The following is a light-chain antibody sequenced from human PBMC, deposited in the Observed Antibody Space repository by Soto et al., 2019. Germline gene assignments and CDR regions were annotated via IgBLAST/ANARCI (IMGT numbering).Light chain of an antibody. CDR1: SSDIGTYNF. CDR2: EIN. V-gene: IGLV2-14*01. CDR3: SSDTTTSTLI. J-gene: IGLJ2*01. Sequence: QSVLTQPASVSGSPGQSIIISCTGTSSDIGTYNFVSWYQQHPGKAPKLLIHEINNRPSGVSIRFSGSKSGNTASLTISGLQAEDEADYYCSSDTTTSTLIFGGGTQLTVL.